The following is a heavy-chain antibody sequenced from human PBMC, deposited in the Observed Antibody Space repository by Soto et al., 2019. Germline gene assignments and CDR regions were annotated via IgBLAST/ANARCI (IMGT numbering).Heavy chain of an antibody. CDR1: GFTFNNYD. D-gene: IGHD2-15*01. V-gene: IGHV3-13*01. CDR2: IGRAGDT. Sequence: EMQLVESGGGLVQPGGSLRLSCAASGFTFNNYDIYWVRQATGKGLEWVSTIGRAGDTYYSDSVKGRFTISRDVAENSLYLQMNSLKAGDTALYYCARNGGGLDCWGQGTLVTVSS. CDR3: ARNGGGLDC. J-gene: IGHJ4*02.